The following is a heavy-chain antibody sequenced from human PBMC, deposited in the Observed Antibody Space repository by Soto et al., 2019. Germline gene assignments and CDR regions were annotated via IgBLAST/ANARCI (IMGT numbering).Heavy chain of an antibody. D-gene: IGHD3-9*01. CDR3: ARWGADCLFTWFAS. CDR2: IYYSGSA. CDR1: GASITTYY. Sequence: ETLSLTCTVSGASITTYYWNWIRQSPGQGLEWIGNIYYSGSANYNPPLKSRVTISVDTSKNQLSLKLTSVTAADPPVYFCARWGADCLFTWFASWGQGALVTVSS. J-gene: IGHJ5*01. V-gene: IGHV4-59*01.